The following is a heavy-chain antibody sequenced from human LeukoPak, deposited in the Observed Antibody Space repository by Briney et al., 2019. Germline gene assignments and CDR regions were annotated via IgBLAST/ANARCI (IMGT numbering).Heavy chain of an antibody. CDR1: GCTFTSYG. Sequence: ASVKVSCKASGCTFTSYGISWVRQAPGQGLEWMGWISAYNGNTNYAQKLQGRVTMTTDTSTSTAYMELRSLRSDDTAVYYCARDHEAVAAVAESIDYWGQGTLVAVSS. CDR2: ISAYNGNT. V-gene: IGHV1-18*01. J-gene: IGHJ4*02. CDR3: ARDHEAVAAVAESIDY. D-gene: IGHD6-19*01.